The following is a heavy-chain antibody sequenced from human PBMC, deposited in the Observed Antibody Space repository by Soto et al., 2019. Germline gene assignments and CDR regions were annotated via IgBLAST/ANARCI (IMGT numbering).Heavy chain of an antibody. CDR2: IIPIFGTA. CDR3: ARDRNYDILTGYDSHYYYYGMDV. Sequence: SVKVSCKASGGTFSSYAISWVRQAPGQGLEWMGGIIPIFGTANYAQKFQGRVTITADESTSTAYMELSSLRSEDTAVYYCARDRNYDILTGYDSHYYYYGMDVWGQGTTVTVSS. V-gene: IGHV1-69*13. CDR1: GGTFSSYA. J-gene: IGHJ6*02. D-gene: IGHD3-9*01.